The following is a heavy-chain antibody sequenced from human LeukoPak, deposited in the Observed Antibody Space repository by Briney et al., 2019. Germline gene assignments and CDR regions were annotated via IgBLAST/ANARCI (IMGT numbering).Heavy chain of an antibody. D-gene: IGHD3-3*01. CDR3: ARAWSRRDYYYYMDV. Sequence: GASVKVSCKASGYTFTIYGISWGRQAPGQGLEWMGWISAYNGNTHYPQKLQGRVTMTTDTSTSTAYMELRSLRSDDTAVYYCARAWSRRDYYYYMDVWGKGTAVTVSS. CDR1: GYTFTIYG. CDR2: ISAYNGNT. V-gene: IGHV1-18*01. J-gene: IGHJ6*03.